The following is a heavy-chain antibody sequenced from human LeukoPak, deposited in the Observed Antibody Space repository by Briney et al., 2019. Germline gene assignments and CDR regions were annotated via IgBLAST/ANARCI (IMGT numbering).Heavy chain of an antibody. V-gene: IGHV3-21*01. J-gene: IGHJ4*02. D-gene: IGHD3-10*01. Sequence: PGGSLRLSCTVSGFTVSSNSMSWVRQAPGKGLEWVSSISSSSSHIYYADSVKGRFTISRDNAKNSLYLQMNSLRAEDTAVYYCARGRGLPGPLDYWGQGTLVTVSS. CDR3: ARGRGLPGPLDY. CDR2: ISSSSSHI. CDR1: GFTVSSNS.